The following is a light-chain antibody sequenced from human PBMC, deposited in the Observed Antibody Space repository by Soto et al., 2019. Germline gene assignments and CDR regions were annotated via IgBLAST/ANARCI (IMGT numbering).Light chain of an antibody. Sequence: EIVMTQSPATLSVSPGERATLSCRASQSVSSNLAWYQQKPGQAPRLLIYGASTRATGIPARFSGSGSGTEFTLTISSLQSEDFAVYYCQQYNNWPPLGPFGQGTRLEMK. CDR2: GAS. V-gene: IGKV3-15*01. CDR1: QSVSSN. J-gene: IGKJ5*01. CDR3: QQYNNWPPLGP.